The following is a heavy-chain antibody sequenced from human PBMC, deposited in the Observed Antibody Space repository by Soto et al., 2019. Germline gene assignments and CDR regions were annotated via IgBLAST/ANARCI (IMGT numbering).Heavy chain of an antibody. V-gene: IGHV3-74*01. J-gene: IGHJ4*02. CDR1: GFTFSSYW. CDR3: VRDNPLAGTGPHFDY. Sequence: PGGSLRLSCAASGFTFSSYWMHWVRQAPGKGLVWVSRVNRDGNTISYADSVKGRFTISRDNAKNTLYLQMNSLRAEDTAVYYCVRDNPLAGTGPHFDYWGQGALVTVSS. D-gene: IGHD6-19*01. CDR2: VNRDGNTI.